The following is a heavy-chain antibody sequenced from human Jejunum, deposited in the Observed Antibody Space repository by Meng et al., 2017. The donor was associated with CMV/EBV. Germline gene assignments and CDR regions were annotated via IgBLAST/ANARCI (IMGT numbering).Heavy chain of an antibody. J-gene: IGHJ4*02. Sequence: PVPVDSRPTSSPPFVVCGGSNMPFICVLIRQPPWKGLGWIGNNYDSGSTHYTPSLASRVTMSVDSSKHQFSLKLSSVTASDTAVYYCARHQNGGTYPLDYWGQGTLVTVSS. V-gene: IGHV4-59*08. CDR3: ARHQNGGTYPLDY. CDR1: GGSNMPFI. D-gene: IGHD3-16*02. CDR2: NYDSGST.